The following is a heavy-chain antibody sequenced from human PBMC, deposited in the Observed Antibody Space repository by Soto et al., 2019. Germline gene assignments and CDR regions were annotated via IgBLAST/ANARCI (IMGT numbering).Heavy chain of an antibody. J-gene: IGHJ6*03. Sequence: SETLSLTCTVSGGSISSYYWSWIRQPPGKGLEWIGYIYYSGSTNYNPSLKSRVTISVDTSKNQFSLKLSSVTAADTAVYYCXRLGDYLTDYYYYYMDVWGKGTTVTVSS. V-gene: IGHV4-59*01. CDR3: XRLGDYLTDYYYYYMDV. D-gene: IGHD3-16*01. CDR2: IYYSGST. CDR1: GGSISSYY.